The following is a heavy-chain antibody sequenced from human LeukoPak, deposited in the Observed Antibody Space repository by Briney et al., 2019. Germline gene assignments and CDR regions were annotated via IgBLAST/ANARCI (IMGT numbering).Heavy chain of an antibody. D-gene: IGHD3-10*01. J-gene: IGHJ4*02. CDR3: ARKGYFASGSYHFDY. CDR1: GTGFH. Sequence: ASVTVSCQACGTGFHMHWVRQAPGQRLEWMGWINVANGDTGYSREFLRRVTITRDTSASTVYMELSSLSSEDTAVYYCARKGYFASGSYHFDYWGQGTLVTVSS. V-gene: IGHV1-3*01. CDR2: INVANGDT.